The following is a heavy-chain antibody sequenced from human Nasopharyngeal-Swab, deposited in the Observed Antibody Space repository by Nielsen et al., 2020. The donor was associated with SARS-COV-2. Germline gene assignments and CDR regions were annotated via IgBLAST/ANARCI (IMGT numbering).Heavy chain of an antibody. Sequence: WVRQAPGQGLEWTGWISAFNGHTNYAQKFQGRVTMTTDTYTSTAYMELRTLRSDDTAVYYCARGDSGSYSAYWGQGTLVTVSS. CDR3: ARGDSGSYSAY. D-gene: IGHD1-26*01. J-gene: IGHJ4*02. V-gene: IGHV1-18*01. CDR2: ISAFNGHT.